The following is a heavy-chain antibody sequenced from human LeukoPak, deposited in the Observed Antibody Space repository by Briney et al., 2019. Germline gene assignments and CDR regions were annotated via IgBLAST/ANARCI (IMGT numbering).Heavy chain of an antibody. CDR1: GFTFDDYG. CDR3: ARRESTYQNYYYFYYMDV. Sequence: GSLRLSCAASGFTFDDYGMTWVRQAPGKGLEWISDINWNGDSTGYADSVKGRFTISRDNAKNSLYLQMSSLRAEDTALYYCARRESTYQNYYYFYYMDVWGKGTTVTVSS. V-gene: IGHV3-20*04. CDR2: INWNGDST. J-gene: IGHJ6*03.